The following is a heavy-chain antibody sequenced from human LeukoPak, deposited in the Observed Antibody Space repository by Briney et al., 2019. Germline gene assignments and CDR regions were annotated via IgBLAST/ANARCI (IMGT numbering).Heavy chain of an antibody. D-gene: IGHD3-16*01. V-gene: IGHV4-59*08. CDR3: TRGAGWLIDY. Sequence: SETLSLTCADYGESFSGYFWNWIRQPPGKGLEWIGYIYYSGSTNYNPSLKSRVTISVDTSKNQFSLKLSSVTAADTAVYYCTRGAGWLIDYWGQGILVTVSS. CDR2: IYYSGST. CDR1: GESFSGYF. J-gene: IGHJ4*02.